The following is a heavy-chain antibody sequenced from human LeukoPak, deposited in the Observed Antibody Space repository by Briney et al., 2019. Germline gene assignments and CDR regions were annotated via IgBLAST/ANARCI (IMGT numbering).Heavy chain of an antibody. D-gene: IGHD1-20*01. J-gene: IGHJ5*02. Sequence: PSETLSLTCTISGGSISSSSYYWGWIRQPPGKGLEWIGSIYYSGSTYYNPSLKSRVTISVDTSKNQFSLKLSSVTAADTAVYYCARHDITTAGLDWFDPWGQGTLVTVSS. CDR3: ARHDITTAGLDWFDP. CDR2: IYYSGST. V-gene: IGHV4-39*01. CDR1: GGSISSSSYY.